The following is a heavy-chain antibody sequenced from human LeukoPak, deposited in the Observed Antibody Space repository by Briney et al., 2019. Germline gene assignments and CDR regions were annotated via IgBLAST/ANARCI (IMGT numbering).Heavy chain of an antibody. CDR3: ARFLRGATNALEI. CDR2: IYHSGST. Sequence: KPSETLSLTCTVSGGSISSSNWWSWVRQPPGKGLEWIGEIYHSGSTNYNPSLKSRVTMSVDTSKNQFSLKLNSVTAADTAVYYCARFLRGATNALEIWGQGTMVTVSS. D-gene: IGHD1-26*01. CDR1: GGSISSSNW. J-gene: IGHJ3*02. V-gene: IGHV4-4*02.